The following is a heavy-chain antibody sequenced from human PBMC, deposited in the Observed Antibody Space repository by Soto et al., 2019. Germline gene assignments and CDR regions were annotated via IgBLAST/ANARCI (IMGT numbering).Heavy chain of an antibody. Sequence: SEPLSLPCAVSVDSISSRGSSWSGIRQPPGKGLEWIGYIYHSGSTFYNPSLRSRVTISVDRSKNQFSLKVNSVTAEDTAVYYCARVQTSQPPWLWGQGTLVTVSS. D-gene: IGHD2-2*01. CDR3: ARVQTSQPPWL. CDR2: IYHSGST. CDR1: VDSISSRGSS. J-gene: IGHJ4*02. V-gene: IGHV4-30-2*01.